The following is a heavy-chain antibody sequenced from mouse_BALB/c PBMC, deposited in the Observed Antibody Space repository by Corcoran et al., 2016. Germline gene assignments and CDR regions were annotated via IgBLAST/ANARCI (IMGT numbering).Heavy chain of an antibody. CDR1: VYSFTDYH. J-gene: IGHJ2*01. Sequence: EIQLQQSGPELVKPGASVKVSCKASVYSFTDYHMYWVKQSHGKSLECIGYIDPYNGGTSYNQKFKGKATLTVDKSSSTALMHLNSLTSEDSAVYYCARTEISYGNYYDYWGQGTTLTVSS. V-gene: IGHV1S135*01. D-gene: IGHD2-1*01. CDR3: ARTEISYGNYYDY. CDR2: IDPYNGGT.